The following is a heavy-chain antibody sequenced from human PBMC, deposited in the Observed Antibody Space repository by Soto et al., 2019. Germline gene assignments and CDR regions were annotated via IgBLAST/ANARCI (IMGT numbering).Heavy chain of an antibody. CDR2: INSGASHT. CDR3: VSDGHSITPSCSGNWFDP. Sequence: GGSLRLSCAASGFTFSSYGMNWIRQVPGKGLEWVSRINSGASHTNYADSVKGRFTISRDNAKNNLHLEMNSLRAEDTAVYYSVSDGHSITPSCSGNWFDPWGQGTLVTVSS. D-gene: IGHD2-2*01. J-gene: IGHJ5*02. CDR1: GFTFSSYG. V-gene: IGHV3-74*01.